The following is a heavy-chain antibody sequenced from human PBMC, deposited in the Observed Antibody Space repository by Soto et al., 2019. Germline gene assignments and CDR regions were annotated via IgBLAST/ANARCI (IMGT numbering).Heavy chain of an antibody. CDR2: ISYDGSNK. Sequence: PGGSLRLSCAASGFTFSSYGMHWVRQAPGKGLEWVAVISYDGSNKYYADSVKGRFTISRDNSKNTLYLQMNSLRAEDTAVYYCAKEYGDYAYYFDYWGQGTLVTVS. CDR1: GFTFSSYG. D-gene: IGHD4-17*01. V-gene: IGHV3-30*18. CDR3: AKEYGDYAYYFDY. J-gene: IGHJ4*02.